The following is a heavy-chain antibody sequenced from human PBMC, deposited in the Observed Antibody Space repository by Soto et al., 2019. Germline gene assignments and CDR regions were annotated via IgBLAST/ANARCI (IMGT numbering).Heavy chain of an antibody. CDR2: SSTYNGIT. CDR3: VRDHHDFSSDYHYYHMDV. J-gene: IGHJ6*03. V-gene: IGHV1-18*01. D-gene: IGHD3-3*01. Sequence: QAQLVQSGAEMKKPGASVKVSCKASGYTLSNYGISWVRQAPGQGLEWMGWSSTYNGITKYAKKFQGRVTMTTDTSTSTAYMELRSLRSDDTAVYYCVRDHHDFSSDYHYYHMDVWGKGTTVTVSS. CDR1: GYTLSNYG.